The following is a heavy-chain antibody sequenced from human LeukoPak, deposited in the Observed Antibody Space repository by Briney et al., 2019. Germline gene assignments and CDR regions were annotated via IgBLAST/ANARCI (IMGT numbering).Heavy chain of an antibody. CDR3: AKELKGIYGSGSYYNVYYYYGMYG. J-gene: IGHJ6*02. CDR2: IKGDGSST. CDR1: AFTFNNYW. D-gene: IGHD3-10*01. V-gene: IGHV3-74*01. Sequence: QPGGSLRLSCVASAFTFNNYWMHWVRQAPGKGLVWVSRIKGDGSSTNYADSVRGRFTISRDNSKNTLYMQMNSLRAEDTAVYYCAKELKGIYGSGSYYNVYYYYGMYGWGQVITVTASS.